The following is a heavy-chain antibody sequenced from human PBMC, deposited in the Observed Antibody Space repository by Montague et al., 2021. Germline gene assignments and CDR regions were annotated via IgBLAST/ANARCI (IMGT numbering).Heavy chain of an antibody. CDR3: VLGSTGQIHP. Sequence: SETLSLTCAVSGASISSHYWSWIRQPPGKGLEWIAYTHYNGNTNYNPSPMSRVTISLDTSKNLLSLKLTCVTAADPAVYYCVLGSTGQIHPWGQGTLVTVSS. V-gene: IGHV4-59*11. J-gene: IGHJ5*02. CDR1: GASISSHY. D-gene: IGHD5/OR15-5a*01. CDR2: THYNGNT.